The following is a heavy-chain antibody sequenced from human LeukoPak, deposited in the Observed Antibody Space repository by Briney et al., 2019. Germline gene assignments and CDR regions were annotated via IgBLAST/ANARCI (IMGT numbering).Heavy chain of an antibody. CDR3: ARDWAGTYYDFWSGYSVNWFDA. CDR1: GYTFTGYY. Sequence: ASVKVSCKASGYTFTGYYMHWVRQAPGQGLEWMGWINPNSGGTNYAQKFQGRVTMTRDTSISTAYMELSRLRSDDTAVYYCARDWAGTYYDFWSGYSVNWFDAWGQGTLVTVSS. D-gene: IGHD3-3*01. CDR2: INPNSGGT. J-gene: IGHJ5*02. V-gene: IGHV1-2*02.